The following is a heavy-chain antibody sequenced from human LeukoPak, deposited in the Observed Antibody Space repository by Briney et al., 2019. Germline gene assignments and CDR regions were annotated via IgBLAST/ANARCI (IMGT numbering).Heavy chain of an antibody. V-gene: IGHV3-74*01. D-gene: IGHD2-8*02. CDR1: GFTFSSYW. J-gene: IGHJ3*02. Sequence: PGRSLRLSCAASGFTFSSYWMHWVCQAPGEGLVWVSRINSDGSTTNYADSVKRRFTISRDNAKNTLYLQMNSLRDEGTAVYYCAREFRVLPDIWGQGTMVTVSS. CDR3: AREFRVLPDI. CDR2: INSDGSTT.